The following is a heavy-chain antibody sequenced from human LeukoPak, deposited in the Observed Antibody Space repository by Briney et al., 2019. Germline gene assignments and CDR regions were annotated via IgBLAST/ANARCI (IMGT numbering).Heavy chain of an antibody. J-gene: IGHJ6*02. D-gene: IGHD3-3*01. Sequence: SETLSLTCTVSGGSISSYYWSWIRQPAGKGLERIGRIYTSGSTNYNPSLKSRVTMSVDTSKNQFSLKLSSVTAADTAVYYCARAGKYETHYYYYGMDVWGQGTTVTVSS. V-gene: IGHV4-4*07. CDR1: GGSISSYY. CDR3: ARAGKYETHYYYYGMDV. CDR2: IYTSGST.